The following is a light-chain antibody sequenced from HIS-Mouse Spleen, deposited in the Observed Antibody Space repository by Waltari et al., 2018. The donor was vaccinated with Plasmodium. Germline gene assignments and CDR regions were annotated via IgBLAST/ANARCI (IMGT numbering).Light chain of an antibody. CDR3: CSYAGSYTYV. Sequence: QSALTQPRSVSGSPGQSVTISCTGTSSDVGGYNYVSWYQKHPGKAPKLMIYDVSNRPSGVPDRFAGSKSGNTASLTISGLQAEDEADYYCCSYAGSYTYVFGTWTKVTVL. CDR2: DVS. J-gene: IGLJ1*01. V-gene: IGLV2-11*01. CDR1: SSDVGGYNY.